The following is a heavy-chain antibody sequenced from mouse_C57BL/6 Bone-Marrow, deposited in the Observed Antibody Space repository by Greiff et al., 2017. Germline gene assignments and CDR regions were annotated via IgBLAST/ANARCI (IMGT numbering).Heavy chain of an antibody. Sequence: EVQLLQSGPELVKPGASVKISCKASGYSFTDYNMTWVKQSHGKSLEWIAVINPNFGTTYYNQKFKGKATLTVDQSSSTDYMQLNSLTSEDTGVYDCVRARVLHHYAMDYWGQGTTVTVSS. CDR2: INPNFGTT. D-gene: IGHD1-1*01. CDR1: GYSFTDYN. V-gene: IGHV1-39*01. J-gene: IGHJ4*01. CDR3: VRARVLHHYAMDY.